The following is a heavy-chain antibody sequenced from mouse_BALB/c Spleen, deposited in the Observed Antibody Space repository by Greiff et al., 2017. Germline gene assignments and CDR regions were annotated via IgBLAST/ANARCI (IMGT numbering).Heavy chain of an antibody. CDR2: ISSGGST. J-gene: IGHJ4*01. V-gene: IGHV5-6-5*01. CDR1: GFTFSSYA. CDR3: ARARRYYAMDY. Sequence: EVQGVESGGGLVKPGGSLKLSCAASGFTFSSYAMSWVRQTPEKRLEWVASISSGGSTYYPDSVKGRFTISRDNARNILYLQMSSLRSEDTAMYYCARARRYYAMDYWGQGTSVTVSS.